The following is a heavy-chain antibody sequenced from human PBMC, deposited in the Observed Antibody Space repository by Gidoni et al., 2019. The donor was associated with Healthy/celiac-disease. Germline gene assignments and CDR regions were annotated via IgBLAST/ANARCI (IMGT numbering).Heavy chain of an antibody. Sequence: GWMNPNSGNTGYAQKFQGRVTMTRNTSISTAYMELSSLRSEDTAVYYCARDLLYSSGWYDGAGDDYWGQGTLVTVSS. CDR3: ARDLLYSSGWYDGAGDDY. J-gene: IGHJ4*02. CDR2: MNPNSGNT. D-gene: IGHD6-19*01. V-gene: IGHV1-8*01.